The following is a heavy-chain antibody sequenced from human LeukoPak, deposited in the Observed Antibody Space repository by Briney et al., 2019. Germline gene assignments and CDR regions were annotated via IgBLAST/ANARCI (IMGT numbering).Heavy chain of an antibody. CDR1: GYTSTSYY. J-gene: IGHJ4*02. CDR3: ARDTYCSGGSCYSGYFDY. Sequence: ASVKVSCKASGYTSTSYYMHWVRQAPGQGLEWMGIINPSGGSTSYAQKFQGRVTMTRDTSTSTVYMELSSLRSEDTAVYYCARDTYCSGGSCYSGYFDYWGQGTLVTVSS. D-gene: IGHD2-15*01. V-gene: IGHV1-46*01. CDR2: INPSGGST.